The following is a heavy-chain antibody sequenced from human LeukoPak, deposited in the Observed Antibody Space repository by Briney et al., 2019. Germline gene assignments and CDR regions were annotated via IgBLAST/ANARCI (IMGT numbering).Heavy chain of an antibody. Sequence: PGGSLRLSCAASGFTFSSYAMSWVRQAPGKGLEWVSAISGSGGSTYYADSVKGRFTIPRDNSKNTLYLQMNSLRAEDTAVYYCAKVPYGGSLYYFDYWGQGTLVTVSS. D-gene: IGHD2-15*01. V-gene: IGHV3-23*01. CDR1: GFTFSSYA. J-gene: IGHJ4*02. CDR2: ISGSGGST. CDR3: AKVPYGGSLYYFDY.